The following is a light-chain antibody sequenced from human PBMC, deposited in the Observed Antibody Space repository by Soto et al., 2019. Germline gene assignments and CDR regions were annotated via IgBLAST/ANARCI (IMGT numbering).Light chain of an antibody. CDR2: DAS. Sequence: IVMTQSPGTLSLNPGERATLSCRASQSVSSNHLAWYQQKPGQAPRLLIYDASNRATGIPARFGGSGSGTDFTLTISSLQSEDFAVYYCQQYNNWPRTFGQRSKVDI. CDR1: QSVSSN. J-gene: IGKJ1*01. V-gene: IGKV3D-15*01. CDR3: QQYNNWPRT.